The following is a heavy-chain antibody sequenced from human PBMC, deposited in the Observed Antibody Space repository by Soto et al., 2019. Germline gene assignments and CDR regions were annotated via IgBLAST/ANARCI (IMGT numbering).Heavy chain of an antibody. CDR3: ARELSGSSWYGYYYYYMDV. Sequence: GGSLRLSCAASGFTFSDYYMSWIRQAPGKGLEWVSYISSSGSTIYYADSVKGRFTISRDNAKNSLYLQMNSLRAEDTAVYYCARELSGSSWYGYYYYYMDVWGKGTTVTVSS. V-gene: IGHV3-11*01. J-gene: IGHJ6*03. CDR2: ISSSGSTI. CDR1: GFTFSDYY. D-gene: IGHD6-13*01.